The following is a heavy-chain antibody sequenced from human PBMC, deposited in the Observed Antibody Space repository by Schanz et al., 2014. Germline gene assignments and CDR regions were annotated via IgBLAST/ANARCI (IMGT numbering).Heavy chain of an antibody. CDR1: GFTFSTYC. Sequence: EVQLVESGGGLVQPGGSLRLSCAASGFTFSTYCMSWVRQAPGKGLEWVANIKQDESERSYVDSVKGRFTISRDNSKNTLYLQMNSLRGDDTAIYYCVKGGTNTLDSWGQGTLVTVSS. CDR3: VKGGTNTLDS. CDR2: IKQDESER. J-gene: IGHJ4*02. V-gene: IGHV3-7*01.